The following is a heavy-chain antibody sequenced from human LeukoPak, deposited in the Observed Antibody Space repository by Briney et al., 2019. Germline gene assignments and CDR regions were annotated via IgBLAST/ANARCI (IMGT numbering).Heavy chain of an antibody. CDR1: GYTFTGYY. Sequence: GASVKVSCKASGYTFTGYYMHWVRQAPGQGLEWMGWINPNSGGTNYAQKFQGRVTMTRDTSISTAYMELSRLRSDDTAVYYCARDRIFYGSGSYFFDYWGQGTLVTVSS. J-gene: IGHJ4*02. V-gene: IGHV1-2*02. D-gene: IGHD3-10*01. CDR3: ARDRIFYGSGSYFFDY. CDR2: INPNSGGT.